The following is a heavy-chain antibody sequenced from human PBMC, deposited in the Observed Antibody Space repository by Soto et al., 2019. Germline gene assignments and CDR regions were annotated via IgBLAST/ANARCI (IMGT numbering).Heavy chain of an antibody. CDR3: AKDVTSYGPDDAYYYYGMDV. D-gene: IGHD5-18*01. J-gene: IGHJ6*02. Sequence: QVQLVESGGGVVQPGRSLRLSCAASGFTFSSYGMHWVHQAPGKGLEWVAVISYDGSNKYYADSVKGRFTISRDNSKNTXYXPMNSLRAEDTAVYYCAKDVTSYGPDDAYYYYGMDVWGQGTTVTVSS. V-gene: IGHV3-30*18. CDR1: GFTFSSYG. CDR2: ISYDGSNK.